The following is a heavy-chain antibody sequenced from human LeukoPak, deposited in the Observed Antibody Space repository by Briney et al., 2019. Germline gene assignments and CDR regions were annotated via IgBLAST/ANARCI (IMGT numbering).Heavy chain of an antibody. D-gene: IGHD2-15*01. CDR2: IYYSGST. CDR3: ARGREEVDFDY. Sequence: PSETLSLTCTVSGGSISTYYWSWIRQPPGKGLERIGYIYYSGSTRNNPSLKSRVTVSLDTSMKQFYLKLTSVTAADTAVYYCARGREEVDFDYWGQGTLVTVSS. V-gene: IGHV4-59*01. CDR1: GGSISTYY. J-gene: IGHJ4*02.